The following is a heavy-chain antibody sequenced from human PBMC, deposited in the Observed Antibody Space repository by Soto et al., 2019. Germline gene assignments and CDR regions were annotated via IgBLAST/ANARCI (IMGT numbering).Heavy chain of an antibody. CDR2: ITSSGSTT. Sequence: GGSLRLSCEVSGFTLNTYSMYWVRQAPGKGLEWVSFITSSGSTTYYADSVKGRFTVSRDNVKNSLFLQMNSLRDEDTAVYYCARVAIASGGVIAVTYALDVWGQGTTVTVSS. CDR1: GFTLNTYS. CDR3: ARVAIASGGVIAVTYALDV. V-gene: IGHV3-48*02. D-gene: IGHD3-16*02. J-gene: IGHJ6*02.